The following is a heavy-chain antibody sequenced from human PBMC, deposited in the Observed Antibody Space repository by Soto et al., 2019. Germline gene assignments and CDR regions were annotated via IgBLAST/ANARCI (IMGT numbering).Heavy chain of an antibody. Sequence: QVQLVQSGAEVKKPGSSVKVSCKASGGTFSSYAISWVRQAPGQGLEWMGGIIPIFGTANYAQKFQGRVTITADESTSTAYMELSSLRSEDTAVYYCARFGGSLFPYYYYGMDVWGQGTTFTVSS. V-gene: IGHV1-69*01. D-gene: IGHD3-10*01. CDR1: GGTFSSYA. J-gene: IGHJ6*02. CDR2: IIPIFGTA. CDR3: ARFGGSLFPYYYYGMDV.